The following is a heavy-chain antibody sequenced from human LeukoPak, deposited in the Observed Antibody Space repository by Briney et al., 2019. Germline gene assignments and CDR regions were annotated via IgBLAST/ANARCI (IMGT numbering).Heavy chain of an antibody. Sequence: GESLKISCKGSGYSFTSYWIGWVRQMPGKGLEWMGIIYPGDSDTRYSPSFQGQVTISADKSISTAYLQWSSLKASDTAMYYCARGMGADSGYINYYYGMDVWGQGTTVTVSS. V-gene: IGHV5-51*01. J-gene: IGHJ6*02. CDR3: ARGMGADSGYINYYYGMDV. CDR2: IYPGDSDT. CDR1: GYSFTSYW. D-gene: IGHD5-12*01.